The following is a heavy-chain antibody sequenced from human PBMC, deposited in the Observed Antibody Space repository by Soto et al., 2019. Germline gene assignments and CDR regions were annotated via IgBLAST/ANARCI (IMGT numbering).Heavy chain of an antibody. D-gene: IGHD2-2*01. CDR2: ISSSSSTI. Sequence: GESLKISCAASGFTFSSYSMNWVRQAPGKGLEWVSYISSSSSTIYYADSVKGRFTISRDNAKNSLYLQMNSLGAEDTAVYSCASRCSSTSCYARRFDYWGQGTLVTVSS. CDR3: ASRCSSTSCYARRFDY. J-gene: IGHJ4*02. V-gene: IGHV3-48*04. CDR1: GFTFSSYS.